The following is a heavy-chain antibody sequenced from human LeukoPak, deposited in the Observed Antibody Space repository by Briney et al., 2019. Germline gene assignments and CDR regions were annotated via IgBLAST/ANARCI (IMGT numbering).Heavy chain of an antibody. J-gene: IGHJ4*02. CDR3: ARGPYPGSMFLDH. CDR2: ITSDGSST. Sequence: GGSLRLSCAASGFTFSSYWMYWVRQAPGKGLMWVSRITSDGSSTSYADSVKGRFTISRDNAKNTLYLQMNSLRAEDTAVYYCARGPYPGSMFLDHWGQGTLVTVSS. CDR1: GFTFSSYW. V-gene: IGHV3-74*01. D-gene: IGHD3-10*02.